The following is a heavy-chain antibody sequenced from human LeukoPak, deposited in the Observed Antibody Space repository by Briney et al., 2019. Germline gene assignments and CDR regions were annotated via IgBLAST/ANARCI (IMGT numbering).Heavy chain of an antibody. CDR3: ARAGDFGVVITSYFDC. D-gene: IGHD3-3*01. V-gene: IGHV4-34*01. Sequence: SETLSLTCAVYGGSFSGYYWSWIRQPPGKGLEWIGEINHSGSTNYNPSLKSRVTISVDTSKNQFSLKLSSVTAADTAVYYCARAGDFGVVITSYFDCWGQGTLVTVSS. CDR1: GGSFSGYY. CDR2: INHSGST. J-gene: IGHJ4*02.